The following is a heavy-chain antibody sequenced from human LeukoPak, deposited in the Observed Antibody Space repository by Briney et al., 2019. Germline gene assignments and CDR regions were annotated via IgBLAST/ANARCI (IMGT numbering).Heavy chain of an antibody. Sequence: SETLSLTCTVSRGAISSYYWSWMRQPPGKGLEWIGHFYYTGSTKYNPSLKSRVTISIDTSKSQFSLKLTSVTAADTAVYYCARGRSADYWGQGTLVTVSS. CDR3: ARGRSADY. V-gene: IGHV4-59*12. J-gene: IGHJ4*02. D-gene: IGHD2-15*01. CDR2: FYYTGST. CDR1: RGAISSYY.